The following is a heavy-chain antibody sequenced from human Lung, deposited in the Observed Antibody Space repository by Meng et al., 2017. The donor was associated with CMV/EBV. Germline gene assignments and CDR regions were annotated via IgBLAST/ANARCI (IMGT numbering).Heavy chain of an antibody. Sequence: SXKISXAASGFTFSNYEMHWVRQAPGKGLKWVAYISLSEATVHYADSVKGRFTISRDNAKNFLYLQMNSLRAEDTAVYYCARMYSGSRPFDAWGQGTVVTVSS. J-gene: IGHJ4*02. V-gene: IGHV3-48*03. CDR2: ISLSEATV. CDR1: GFTFSNYE. CDR3: ARMYSGSRPFDA. D-gene: IGHD3-10*01.